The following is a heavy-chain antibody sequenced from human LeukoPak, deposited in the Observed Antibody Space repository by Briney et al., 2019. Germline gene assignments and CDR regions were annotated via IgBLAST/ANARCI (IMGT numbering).Heavy chain of an antibody. Sequence: SETLSLTCTVSGGSISSYYWSWIRQPPGEGLEWIGYIYYSGSTNYNPSLKSRVTISLDTSKNQFSLKLSSVTAADTAVYYCASGTDLYSSYDYWGQGILVTVSS. V-gene: IGHV4-59*01. D-gene: IGHD6-6*01. CDR1: GGSISSYY. CDR2: IYYSGST. CDR3: ASGTDLYSSYDY. J-gene: IGHJ4*02.